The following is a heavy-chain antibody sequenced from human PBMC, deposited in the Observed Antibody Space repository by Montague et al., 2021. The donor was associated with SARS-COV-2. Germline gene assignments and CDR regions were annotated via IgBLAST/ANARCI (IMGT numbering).Heavy chain of an antibody. V-gene: IGHV3-48*02. D-gene: IGHD6-25*01. CDR2: ITPTSTTI. Sequence: SLRLSCAASGFTFSSYGVNWVRQAPGKGLEWVAYITPTSTTIHYADSVKGRFTISRDDAKNPLFLQMNGLRDEDTAMYYCARDLWPGMPAAGTWFGPWGQGTLVTVSS. CDR3: ARDLWPGMPAAGTWFGP. CDR1: GFTFSSYG. J-gene: IGHJ5*02.